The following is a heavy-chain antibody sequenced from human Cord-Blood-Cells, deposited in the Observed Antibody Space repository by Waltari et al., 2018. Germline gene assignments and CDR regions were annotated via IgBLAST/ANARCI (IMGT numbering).Heavy chain of an antibody. CDR1: GYTFTRYD. V-gene: IGHV1-8*03. Sequence: QVQLVQSGAEVKKPGADVKLSFTDSGYTFTRYDIHWVRQATGQGLEWMGWMNPNSGNTGYAQKFQGRVTITRNTSISTAYMELSSLRSEDTAVYYCARGRAGVGAFDIWGQGTMVTVSS. J-gene: IGHJ3*02. CDR2: MNPNSGNT. D-gene: IGHD6-13*01. CDR3: ARGRAGVGAFDI.